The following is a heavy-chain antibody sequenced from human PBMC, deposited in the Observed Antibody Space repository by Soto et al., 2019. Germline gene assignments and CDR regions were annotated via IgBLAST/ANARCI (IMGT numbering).Heavy chain of an antibody. D-gene: IGHD2-15*01. J-gene: IGHJ5*02. V-gene: IGHV1-3*04. CDR3: AREPLCGGRCYDNYFDP. CDR2: INIGNGNT. Sequence: ASVKVSCKASGYPFTYYPIHWVRQAPGQRLEWMGWINIGNGNTASSQKFQDRVTITRETSASTAYMELTSLRSEDTAVYYCAREPLCGGRCYDNYFDPWGQGTLVTVSS. CDR1: GYPFTYYP.